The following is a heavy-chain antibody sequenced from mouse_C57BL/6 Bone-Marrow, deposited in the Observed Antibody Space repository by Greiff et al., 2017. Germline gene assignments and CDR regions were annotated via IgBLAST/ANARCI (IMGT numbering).Heavy chain of an antibody. J-gene: IGHJ3*01. CDR3: ARRTYHRGFAY. CDR1: GYTFTSYG. V-gene: IGHV1-81*01. Sequence: VKLMESGAELARPGASVKLSCKASGYTFTSYGISWVKQRTGQGLEWIGEIYPRSGNTYYNEKFKGKATLTADKSSSTAYMELRSLTSEDSAVYFCARRTYHRGFAYWGQGTLVTVSA. D-gene: IGHD2-12*01. CDR2: IYPRSGNT.